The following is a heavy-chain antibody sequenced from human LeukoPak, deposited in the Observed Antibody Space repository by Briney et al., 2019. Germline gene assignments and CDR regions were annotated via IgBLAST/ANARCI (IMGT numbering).Heavy chain of an antibody. Sequence: SETLSLTCTVSDGSVSSGSYYWSWIRQPPGKGLEWIGYIYYSGSTNYNPSLKSRVTISVNTSKNQFSLKLSSVTAADTAVYYCARDAVDTAMVKGVYYYGMDVWGKGTTVTVSS. V-gene: IGHV4-61*01. CDR3: ARDAVDTAMVKGVYYYGMDV. J-gene: IGHJ6*04. CDR1: DGSVSSGSYY. CDR2: IYYSGST. D-gene: IGHD5-18*01.